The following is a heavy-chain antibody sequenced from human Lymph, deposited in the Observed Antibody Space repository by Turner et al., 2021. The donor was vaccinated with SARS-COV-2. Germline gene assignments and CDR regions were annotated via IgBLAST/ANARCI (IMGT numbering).Heavy chain of an antibody. Sequence: QVQLGQSGADVTKPGSSVTVSVMASGGTFSTFVTSWVRQAAGQGLGWMGGIIPIRGIANYAQKFQGRVTITADKSTSTAYMELSSLRSEDTAVYHCARRHSGNYDAFDIWGQGTMVTVSS. V-gene: IGHV1-69*10. CDR3: ARRHSGNYDAFDI. J-gene: IGHJ3*02. D-gene: IGHD1-26*01. CDR2: IIPIRGIA. CDR1: GGTFSTFV.